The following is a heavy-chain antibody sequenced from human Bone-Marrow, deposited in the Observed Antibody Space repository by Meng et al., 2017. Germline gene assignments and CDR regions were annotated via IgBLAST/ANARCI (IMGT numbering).Heavy chain of an antibody. J-gene: IGHJ4*02. CDR3: ARDSIQLWSRDLFDY. CDR2: TYYRSKWYN. V-gene: IGHV6-1*01. D-gene: IGHD5-18*01. CDR1: GDSVSSNSAA. Sequence: PGLGKPLPTLSLTGAISGDSVSSNSAAWNWIRQSPSRGLEWLGRTYYRSKWYNDYAVSVKSRITINPDTSKNQFSLQLNSVTPEDTAVYYCARDSIQLWSRDLFDYWGQGTLVTVSS.